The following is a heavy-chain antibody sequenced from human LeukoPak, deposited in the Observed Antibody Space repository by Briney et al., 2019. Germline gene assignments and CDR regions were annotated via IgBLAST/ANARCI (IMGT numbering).Heavy chain of an antibody. CDR1: GGSISSSSYY. V-gene: IGHV4-39*07. Sequence: SETLSLTCTVSGGSISSSSYYWGWIRQPPGKGLEWIGSIYYSGSTYYNPSLESRVTISVDTSKNQFSLKLSSVTAADTAVYYCAKGYCRGNSCYDDRGAFDYWGQGTLVTVSS. CDR2: IYYSGST. D-gene: IGHD2-2*01. CDR3: AKGYCRGNSCYDDRGAFDY. J-gene: IGHJ4*02.